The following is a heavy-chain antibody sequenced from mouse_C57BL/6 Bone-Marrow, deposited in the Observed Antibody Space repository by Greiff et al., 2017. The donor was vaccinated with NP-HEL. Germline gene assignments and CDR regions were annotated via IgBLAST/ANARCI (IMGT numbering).Heavy chain of an antibody. CDR1: GFTFSSYA. J-gene: IGHJ3*01. D-gene: IGHD2-3*01. CDR2: ISDGGSYT. Sequence: EVKLVESGGGLVKPGGSLKLSCAASGFTFSSYAMSWVRQTPEKRLEWVATISDGGSYTYYPDNVKGRFTISRDNAKNNLYLQMSHLKSEDTAMYYCAREGDDGYFRFAYWGQGTLVTVSA. CDR3: AREGDDGYFRFAY. V-gene: IGHV5-4*01.